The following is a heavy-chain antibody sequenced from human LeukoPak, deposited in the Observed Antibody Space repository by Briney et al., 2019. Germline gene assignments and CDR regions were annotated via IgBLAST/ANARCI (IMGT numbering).Heavy chain of an antibody. CDR2: VSYSGRT. Sequence: PSETLSLTCTVSGASISNYYWSWIRQPPGKGLECIGYVSYSGRTNHNPSLKSRVTISVDTSKNQFSLKLSSVTATDTAVYYCAGLGFSNSGSYLAPSDYWGQEPLVTVSS. D-gene: IGHD1-26*01. V-gene: IGHV4-59*08. J-gene: IGHJ4*02. CDR3: AGLGFSNSGSYLAPSDY. CDR1: GASISNYY.